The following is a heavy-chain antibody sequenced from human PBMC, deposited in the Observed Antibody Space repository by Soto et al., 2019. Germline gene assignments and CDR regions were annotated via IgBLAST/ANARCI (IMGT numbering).Heavy chain of an antibody. CDR3: ARDPVDGYAFFDY. CDR2: FHNSGNP. CDR1: GGSISPYY. J-gene: IGHJ4*02. Sequence: PSETLSLTCTVSGGSISPYYWSWIRQTPGKGVVWIGYFHNSGNPKYSSSLKSRVTISLDMSERQSSLKLTSVTAADTAVYWCARDPVDGYAFFDYWGQGALVTVSS. V-gene: IGHV4-59*01. D-gene: IGHD5-12*01.